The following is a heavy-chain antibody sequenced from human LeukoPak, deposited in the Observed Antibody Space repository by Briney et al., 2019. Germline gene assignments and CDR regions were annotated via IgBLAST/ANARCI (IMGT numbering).Heavy chain of an antibody. V-gene: IGHV4-39*07. CDR1: GGSISSSSYY. CDR2: IYYSGST. Sequence: SETLSLTCTVSGGSISSSSYYWGWIRQPPGKGLEWIGSIYYSGSTYYNPSLKSRVTISVDTSKNQFSLRLSSVTAADTAVYYCARAPYSSGWYGYFDYWGQGTLVTVSS. D-gene: IGHD6-19*01. J-gene: IGHJ4*02. CDR3: ARAPYSSGWYGYFDY.